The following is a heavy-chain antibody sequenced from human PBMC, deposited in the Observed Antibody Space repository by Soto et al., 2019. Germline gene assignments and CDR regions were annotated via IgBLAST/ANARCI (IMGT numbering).Heavy chain of an antibody. V-gene: IGHV1-46*04. J-gene: IGHJ3*01. Sequence: GASVKVSCKASGYTFTRHFMHWVRQAPGQGLEWMGKITPSGGSTTYPQRLQGRITITSDTSTSTVYMELRSLRSEDTAIYYCARDGYNYNAFDLWGQGTMVTVSS. D-gene: IGHD5-12*01. CDR3: ARDGYNYNAFDL. CDR1: GYTFTRHF. CDR2: ITPSGGST.